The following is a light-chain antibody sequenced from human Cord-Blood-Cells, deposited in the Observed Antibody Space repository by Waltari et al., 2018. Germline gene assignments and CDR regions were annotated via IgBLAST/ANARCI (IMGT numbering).Light chain of an antibody. V-gene: IGLV1-40*01. CDR1: SPNIGPGHD. J-gene: IGLJ2*01. Sequence: QSVLTQPPSVSGAPGQRVTISCTGSSPNIGPGHDVPWSQPPPGTAPNLPIRGNSIRPAGVPDRCAGSKSGTSASLAITGLQAEDEADYYCQSYDSSLSGSVVFGGGTKLTVL. CDR2: GNS. CDR3: QSYDSSLSGSVV.